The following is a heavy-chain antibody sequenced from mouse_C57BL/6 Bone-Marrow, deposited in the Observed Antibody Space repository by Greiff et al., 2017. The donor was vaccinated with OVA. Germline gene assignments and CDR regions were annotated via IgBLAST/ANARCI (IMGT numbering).Heavy chain of an antibody. CDR2: ISYDGSN. J-gene: IGHJ4*01. V-gene: IGHV3-6*01. CDR3: ARDGKKGYYAMDY. CDR1: GYSITSGYY. D-gene: IGHD2-1*01. Sequence: ESGPGLVKPSQSLSLTCSVTGYSITSGYYWNWIRQFPGNKLEWMGYISYDGSNNYNPSLKNRISITRDTSKNQFFLKLNSVTTEDTATYYCARDGKKGYYAMDYWGQGTSVTVSS.